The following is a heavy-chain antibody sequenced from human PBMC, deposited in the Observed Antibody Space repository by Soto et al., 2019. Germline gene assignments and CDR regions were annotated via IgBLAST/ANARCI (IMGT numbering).Heavy chain of an antibody. V-gene: IGHV4-59*01. D-gene: IGHD5-18*01. CDR3: ASWHYGYGAQLYYFDY. CDR2: IYYSGST. J-gene: IGHJ4*02. CDR1: GGSISSYY. Sequence: SETLSLTCTVSGGSISSYYWSWIRQPPGKGLEWIGYIYYSGSTNYNPSLKSRVTISVDTSKNQFSLKLSSVTAADTAVYYCASWHYGYGAQLYYFDYWGQGTLVTVSS.